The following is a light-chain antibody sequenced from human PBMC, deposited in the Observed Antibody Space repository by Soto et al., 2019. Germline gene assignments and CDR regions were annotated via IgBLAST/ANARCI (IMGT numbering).Light chain of an antibody. J-gene: IGLJ7*01. CDR3: SSYTRSSTRV. Sequence: QSALTQPASVSGSPGQSITLSCTGTSSDVGSYNFVSWYQQHPGKAPKLMIYEVRNRPSGVSNRFSGSKSGNTASLTISGLQAEDEADYYCSSYTRSSTRVFGGGTQLTVL. V-gene: IGLV2-14*01. CDR2: EVR. CDR1: SSDVGSYNF.